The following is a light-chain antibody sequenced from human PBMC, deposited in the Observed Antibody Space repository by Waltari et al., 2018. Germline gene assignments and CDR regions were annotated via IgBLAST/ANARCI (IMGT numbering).Light chain of an antibody. J-gene: IGLJ3*02. CDR3: SSYTSSNTWV. CDR2: DVS. V-gene: IGLV2-14*03. CDR1: SSDVGSYNY. Sequence: QSALTQPASVSGSPGQSITISCTGTSSDVGSYNYVSWYQQHPGKAPKLMIYDVSIRPSGVSGRFSVSMSGNTASLTISGLQAEDEADYYCSSYTSSNTWVFGGGTKLTVL.